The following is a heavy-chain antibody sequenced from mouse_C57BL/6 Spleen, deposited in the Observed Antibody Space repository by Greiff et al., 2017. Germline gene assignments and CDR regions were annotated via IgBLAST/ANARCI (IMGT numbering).Heavy chain of an antibody. Sequence: EVQLQQSGPELVKPGASVKISCKASGYTFTDYYMNWVKQSHGKSLEWIGDINPNNGGTSYNQKFKGKATLTVDKSSSTAYMELRSLTSEDSAVYYCARMTHLYFDYWGQGTTLTVSS. CDR2: INPNNGGT. CDR1: GYTFTDYY. J-gene: IGHJ2*01. CDR3: ARMTHLYFDY. V-gene: IGHV1-26*01.